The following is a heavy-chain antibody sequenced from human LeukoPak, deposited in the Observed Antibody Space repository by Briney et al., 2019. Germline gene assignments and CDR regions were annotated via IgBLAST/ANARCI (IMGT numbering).Heavy chain of an antibody. CDR2: IYYSGST. V-gene: IGHV4-39*01. Sequence: PSETLSLTCTVSGGSISSSSYYWGWIRQPPGKGLEWIGSIYYSGSTYYNPSLKSRVTLSVDTSKNQFSLKLSSVTAADTAVYYCARYGSGVPPFDYWGQGTLVTVSS. CDR3: ARYGSGVPPFDY. CDR1: GGSISSSSYY. D-gene: IGHD3-10*01. J-gene: IGHJ4*02.